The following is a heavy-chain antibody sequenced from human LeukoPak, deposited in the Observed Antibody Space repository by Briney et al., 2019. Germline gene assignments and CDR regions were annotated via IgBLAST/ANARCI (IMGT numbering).Heavy chain of an antibody. V-gene: IGHV1-18*01. J-gene: IGHJ4*02. D-gene: IGHD6-6*01. CDR3: ARGGGSSRVGLDN. CDR1: GYAFTSYD. CDR2: ISGYNSNT. Sequence: ASVKVSCKASGYAFTSYDISWVRQAPGQGLEWMGWISGYNSNTNYAQKFQGRVTTTTDTSTGTAYMELRSLRSDDTAVYYCARGGGSSRVGLDNWGQGTLVTVSS.